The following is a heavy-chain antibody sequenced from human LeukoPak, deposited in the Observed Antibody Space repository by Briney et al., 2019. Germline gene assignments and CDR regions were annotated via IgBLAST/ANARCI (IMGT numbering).Heavy chain of an antibody. Sequence: GGTLRLSCAASGFTFSSYGLSWVRQAPGKGLEWVSVISGSGETTFYADSVRGRFTISRDNAKNSLYLQMNSLRAEDTAVYYCARSWEMTSAFDIWGQGTMVTVSS. V-gene: IGHV3-23*01. CDR2: ISGSGETT. CDR1: GFTFSSYG. CDR3: ARSWEMTSAFDI. D-gene: IGHD1-26*01. J-gene: IGHJ3*02.